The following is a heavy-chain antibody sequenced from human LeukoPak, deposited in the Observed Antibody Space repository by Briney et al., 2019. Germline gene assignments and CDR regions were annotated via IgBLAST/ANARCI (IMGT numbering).Heavy chain of an antibody. CDR3: ARDAQWLVPEGYYYYMDV. CDR2: ISSSSSYI. Sequence: GGSLRLSCAGSGFTFSRYNMNWVRQAPGKGLERVSSISSSSSYIYYADSVKGRFTISRDNAQNSLFLQMNSLRAEDTAVYYCARDAQWLVPEGYYYYMDVWGNGTTVTVSS. V-gene: IGHV3-21*01. CDR1: GFTFSRYN. D-gene: IGHD6-19*01. J-gene: IGHJ6*03.